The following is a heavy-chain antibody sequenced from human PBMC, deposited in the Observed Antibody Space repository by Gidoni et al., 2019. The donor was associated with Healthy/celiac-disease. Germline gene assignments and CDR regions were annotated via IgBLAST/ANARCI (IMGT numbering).Heavy chain of an antibody. CDR1: GFTLSNGW. D-gene: IGHD6-13*01. CDR3: TTYSSSWYDLDFDY. CDR2: IKRKTDGGTT. Sequence: EVQLAVSGGGLVKPGGSRRLSGAASGFTLSNGWMSWVRQAPGKGLEWVCRIKRKTDGGTTDYVEPVKGRFTISRDDSTTTLYLQMNSLKTEDTAVYYCTTYSSSWYDLDFDYWGQGTLVTVSS. J-gene: IGHJ4*02. V-gene: IGHV3-15*01.